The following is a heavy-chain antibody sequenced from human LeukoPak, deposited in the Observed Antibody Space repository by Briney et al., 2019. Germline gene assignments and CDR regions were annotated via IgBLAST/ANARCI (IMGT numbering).Heavy chain of an antibody. D-gene: IGHD4-17*01. V-gene: IGHV3-72*01. Sequence: GGSLRLSCAASRFTLSDHYMDWVRQAPGKGLEWVGRTRNKVNSYTTEYAASVKGRFTISRDDSENSLYLQMNSLITEDTAVYYCAISVTTRDFDLWGRGTLVTVSS. J-gene: IGHJ2*01. CDR3: AISVTTRDFDL. CDR1: RFTLSDHY. CDR2: TRNKVNSYTT.